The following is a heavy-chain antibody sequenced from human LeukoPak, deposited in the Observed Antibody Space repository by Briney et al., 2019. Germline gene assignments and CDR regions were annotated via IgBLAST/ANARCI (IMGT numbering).Heavy chain of an antibody. CDR3: ARLSRYYDSSGYYYSGRFDP. CDR2: LIPIFGIA. V-gene: IGHV1-69*04. CDR1: GGTFSSYA. Sequence: ASVKVSCKASGGTFSSYAISWVRHAPGQGLEWMGSLIPIFGIANYAQTFQSRVTITADKSTSTAYMELSSLRSEDTAVYYCARLSRYYDSSGYYYSGRFDPWGQGTLVTVSS. D-gene: IGHD3-22*01. J-gene: IGHJ5*02.